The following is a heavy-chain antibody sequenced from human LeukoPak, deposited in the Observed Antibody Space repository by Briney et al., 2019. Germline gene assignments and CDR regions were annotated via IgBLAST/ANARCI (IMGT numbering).Heavy chain of an antibody. J-gene: IGHJ6*04. D-gene: IGHD3-10*01. CDR1: GFTFSSYS. CDR2: MSDSSNYI. V-gene: IGHV3-21*06. CDR3: ARIRISMIRGVIYNYYNGMDV. Sequence: PGESLGLSCAASGFTFSSYSMIWVRQAPGKGLEWVSSMSDSSNYIKNAESVRGRFTMSRDNAKNSVYLQMNSLRAEDTAMYFCARIRISMIRGVIYNYYNGMDVWGKGTTVTVSS.